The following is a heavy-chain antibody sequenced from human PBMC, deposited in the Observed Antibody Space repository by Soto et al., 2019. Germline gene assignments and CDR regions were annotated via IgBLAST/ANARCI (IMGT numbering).Heavy chain of an antibody. Sequence: YGISWIRQAPGQGLEWMGWIKPDNGDTNYARKFQGRVTMTTDTSSNTAYMELRSLRSDDTAVYYCATSYDSGFDPWGQGTLVSVSS. D-gene: IGHD5-12*01. J-gene: IGHJ5*02. CDR2: IKPDNGDT. V-gene: IGHV1-18*04. CDR3: ATSYDSGFDP. CDR1: YG.